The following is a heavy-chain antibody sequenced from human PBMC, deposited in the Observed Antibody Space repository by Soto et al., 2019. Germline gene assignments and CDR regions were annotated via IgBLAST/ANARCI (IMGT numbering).Heavy chain of an antibody. CDR2: ISASGDST. V-gene: IGHV3-23*01. Sequence: PGVLMRLSCPAAAVPFSRYAMTWIRTAPGKGLEWVSTISASGDSTHYADSVKGRFIISRDNSENTLFLQMNTLRAEDTAVYFCAKDRAVERYCDSTSYYFVTTDFDYWGQGTLVTVS. CDR1: AVPFSRYA. CDR3: AKDRAVERYCDSTSYYFVTTDFDY. J-gene: IGHJ4*02. D-gene: IGHD2-2*01.